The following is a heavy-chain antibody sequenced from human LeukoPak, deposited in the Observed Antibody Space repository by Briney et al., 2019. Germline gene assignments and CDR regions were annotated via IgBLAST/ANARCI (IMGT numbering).Heavy chain of an antibody. V-gene: IGHV4-59*08. CDR2: IYYSGST. CDR1: GGSISSYY. CDR3: ARQSRVGARGTGYFDY. D-gene: IGHD1-26*01. J-gene: IGHJ4*02. Sequence: NPSETLSLTCTVSGGSISSYYWSWIRQPPGKGLEWIGYIYYSGSTNYNPSLKSRVTISVDTSKNQFSLKLSSVTAADTAVYYCARQSRVGARGTGYFDYWGQGTLVTVSS.